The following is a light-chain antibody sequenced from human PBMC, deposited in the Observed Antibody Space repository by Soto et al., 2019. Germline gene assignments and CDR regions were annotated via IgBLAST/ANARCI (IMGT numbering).Light chain of an antibody. J-gene: IGKJ5*01. Sequence: EIVLTQSPGTLSLSPGERATLSCRASQSVSSSYLAWYQQKPGQAPRLLIYGASSRATGIPDWFSGSGSGTDFTLIISRLLPEDFAVYYCQLYGTSSITFGQGTRLEIQ. CDR1: QSVSSSY. V-gene: IGKV3-20*01. CDR3: QLYGTSSIT. CDR2: GAS.